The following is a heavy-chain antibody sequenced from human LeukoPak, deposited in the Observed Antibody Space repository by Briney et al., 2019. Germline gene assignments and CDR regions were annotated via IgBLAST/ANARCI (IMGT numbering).Heavy chain of an antibody. D-gene: IGHD3-10*01. CDR2: ISSSSSTI. Sequence: PGGSLRLSCAASGFTFSSYGMSWVRQAPGKGLEWVSYISSSSSTIYYADSVKGRFTISRDNAKNSLYLQMNSLRAEDTAVYYCARDPVLLWFGELGYFDYWGQGTLVTVSS. CDR3: ARDPVLLWFGELGYFDY. CDR1: GFTFSSYG. J-gene: IGHJ4*02. V-gene: IGHV3-48*01.